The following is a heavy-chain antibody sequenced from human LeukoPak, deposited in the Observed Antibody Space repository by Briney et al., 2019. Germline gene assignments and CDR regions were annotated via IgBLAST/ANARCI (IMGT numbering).Heavy chain of an antibody. D-gene: IGHD5-12*01. CDR1: GFTFSSYA. CDR3: AKDMHARGRLKVATIDFDY. V-gene: IGHV3-23*01. CDR2: ISGSGGST. J-gene: IGHJ4*02. Sequence: PGGSLRLSCAASGFTFSSYAMSWVRQAPGKGLEWVSAISGSGGSTYYADSVKGRFTISRDNSKNTLYPQMNSLRAEDTAVYYCAKDMHARGRLKVATIDFDYWGQGTLVTVSS.